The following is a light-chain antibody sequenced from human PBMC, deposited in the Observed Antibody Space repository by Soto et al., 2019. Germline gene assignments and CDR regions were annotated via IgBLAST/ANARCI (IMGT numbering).Light chain of an antibody. J-gene: IGLJ1*01. CDR1: SSDVGYYNY. CDR3: SSHAGYNNFYV. Sequence: ALTQPPSASGSPGQSVTISCTGTSSDVGYYNYVSWYQQHPGKAPKLMIYEVNKRPSGVPDRFSGSKSGNTASLTVSGLQAEDEADYYCSSHAGYNNFYVFGTGTKLTVL. V-gene: IGLV2-8*01. CDR2: EVN.